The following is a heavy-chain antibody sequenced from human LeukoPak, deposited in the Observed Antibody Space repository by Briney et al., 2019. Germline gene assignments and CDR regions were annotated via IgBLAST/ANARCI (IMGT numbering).Heavy chain of an antibody. J-gene: IGHJ3*02. Sequence: GGSRRLSCAASGFTFDDYAMHWVRQAPGKGLEWVSLISGDGGSTYYADSVRGRFTISRDNSKNSLYLQMDSLRTEDTAFYYCAKEIDTLGTNAFDIWGQGTMVTVSS. CDR3: AKEIDTLGTNAFDI. V-gene: IGHV3-43*02. CDR2: ISGDGGST. CDR1: GFTFDDYA. D-gene: IGHD2-15*01.